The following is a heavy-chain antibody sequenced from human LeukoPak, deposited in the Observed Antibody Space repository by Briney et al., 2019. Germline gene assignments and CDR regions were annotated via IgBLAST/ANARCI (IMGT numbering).Heavy chain of an antibody. CDR1: GFTFSSYS. V-gene: IGHV3-48*04. CDR3: ARTPRITIFGVVIIPLDFDY. CDR2: ISSSSSTI. D-gene: IGHD3-3*01. J-gene: IGHJ4*02. Sequence: GGSLRLSCAASGFTFSSYSMNWVRQAPGKGLEWVSYISSSSSTIYYADSVKGRFTISRDNAKNSLYLQMNSLRAEDTAVYYCARTPRITIFGVVIIPLDFDYWGQGTLVTVSS.